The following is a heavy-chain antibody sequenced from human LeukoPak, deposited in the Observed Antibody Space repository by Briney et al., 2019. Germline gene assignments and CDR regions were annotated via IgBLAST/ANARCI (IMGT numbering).Heavy chain of an antibody. V-gene: IGHV3-53*01. D-gene: IGHD2-2*01. Sequence: GGSLRLSCAGSGFSVSDNYLTWVRQAPGKGPEWVSVTYSGGTTYYADSVEGRFTISRDSAKNTLYLQMNSLRTEDTAVYYCAKEGGLGYCSTTSCAFAHWGRGTLVTVSS. CDR2: TYSGGTT. CDR1: GFSVSDNY. CDR3: AKEGGLGYCSTTSCAFAH. J-gene: IGHJ4*02.